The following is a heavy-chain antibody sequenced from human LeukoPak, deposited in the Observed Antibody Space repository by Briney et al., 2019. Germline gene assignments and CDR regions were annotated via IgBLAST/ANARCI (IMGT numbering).Heavy chain of an antibody. J-gene: IGHJ4*02. D-gene: IGHD3-22*01. Sequence: SETLSLTCTVSGGFISNHYWSWIRQPPGKGLEWIGNFHYSGSTNYNPSLKSRVTISVDTSKNQFSLKLSSVTAADTAVYYCARGYDSSGYRYWGQGTLVTVSS. CDR2: FHYSGST. CDR3: ARGYDSSGYRY. CDR1: GGFISNHY. V-gene: IGHV4-59*11.